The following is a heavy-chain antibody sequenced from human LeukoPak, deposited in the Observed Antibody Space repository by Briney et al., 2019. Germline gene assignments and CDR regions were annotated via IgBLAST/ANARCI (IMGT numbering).Heavy chain of an antibody. CDR2: INHSGST. Sequence: PSETLSLTCAVYGGSFSGYYWSWIRQPPGKGLGWIGEINHSGSTNYNPSLKSRVTISVDTSKNQFSLKLSSVTAADTAVYYCARVGYSSPPRYYYYMDVWGKGTTVTVSS. V-gene: IGHV4-34*01. D-gene: IGHD6-13*01. J-gene: IGHJ6*03. CDR3: ARVGYSSPPRYYYYMDV. CDR1: GGSFSGYY.